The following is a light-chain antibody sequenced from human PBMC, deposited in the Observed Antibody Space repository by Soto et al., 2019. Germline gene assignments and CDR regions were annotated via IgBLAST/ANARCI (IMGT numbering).Light chain of an antibody. J-gene: IGKJ2*01. V-gene: IGKV2-28*01. CDR3: QQYNNWPPSGMFT. CDR2: LAS. Sequence: DIVMTQSPVSLPVTPGEAASISCRSSRSLLHSNGYNYLDWYLQKPGQSPQLLVYLASNRASGVPGRFSGSGSGTDFTLKISRVGADDVGVYYCQQYNNWPPSGMFTFGQGTKVDIK. CDR1: RSLLHSNGYNY.